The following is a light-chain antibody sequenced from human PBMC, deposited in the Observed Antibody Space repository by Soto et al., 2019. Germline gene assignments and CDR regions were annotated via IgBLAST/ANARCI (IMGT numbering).Light chain of an antibody. V-gene: IGKV3-15*01. CDR2: GES. CDR1: QSVSTN. Sequence: EIVMTQSPATLSVSPGERATLSCRASQSVSTNLAWYQQKPGQAPRLLIYGESARATGIPARFSGSGSGTEFTLTISSLQSEDFAVYFCQQYYDWPRTFGQRTNV. CDR3: QQYYDWPRT. J-gene: IGKJ1*01.